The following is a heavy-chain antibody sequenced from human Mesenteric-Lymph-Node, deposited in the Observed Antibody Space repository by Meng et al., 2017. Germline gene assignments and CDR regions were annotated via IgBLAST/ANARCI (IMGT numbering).Heavy chain of an antibody. CDR1: RGSSSRTNW. V-gene: IGHV4-4*02. CDR2: LSHGGNS. CDR3: VRNFDS. Sequence: QVQLQESGPGLVWPWGRLSLTGAVCRGSSSRTNWWGWVRQATGKGLGCIAELSHGGNSKYNPSLKSRVTISVDMSKNQVSLKLTSVTAADTAVYFCVRNFDSWGQGTRVTVSS. J-gene: IGHJ4*02.